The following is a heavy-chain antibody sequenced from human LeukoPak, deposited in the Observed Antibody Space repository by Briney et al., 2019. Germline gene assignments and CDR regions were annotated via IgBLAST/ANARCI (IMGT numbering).Heavy chain of an antibody. CDR1: GFTFGSYW. CDR2: IKQDGSEK. V-gene: IGHV3-7*01. CDR3: ARGGYDLCY. D-gene: IGHD5-12*01. Sequence: GGSLRLSCAASGFTFGSYWMSWVRQAPGKGLEWVANIKQDGSEKYYVDSVKGRFTISRDNAKNSLYLQMNSLRAEDTAVYYCARGGYDLCYWGQGTLVTVSS. J-gene: IGHJ4*02.